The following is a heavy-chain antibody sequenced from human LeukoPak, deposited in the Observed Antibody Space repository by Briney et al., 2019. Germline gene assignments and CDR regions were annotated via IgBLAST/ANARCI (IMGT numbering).Heavy chain of an antibody. D-gene: IGHD6-19*01. CDR3: AKDPRPGIAVAGTFDP. V-gene: IGHV3-23*01. J-gene: IGHJ5*02. CDR2: ISGSGGST. Sequence: GGSLRLSCAASGFTFSSYAMSWVRQAPGKGLEWVSAISGSGGSTYYTDSVKGRFTISRDNSKNTLYLQMNSLRAEDTAVYYCAKDPRPGIAVAGTFDPWGQGTLVTVSS. CDR1: GFTFSSYA.